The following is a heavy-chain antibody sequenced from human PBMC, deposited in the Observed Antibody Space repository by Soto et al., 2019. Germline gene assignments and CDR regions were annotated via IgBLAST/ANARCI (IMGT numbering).Heavy chain of an antibody. D-gene: IGHD6-6*01. CDR1: GYTFTSYY. CDR2: INPSGGST. J-gene: IGHJ4*02. CDR3: ARAIAARTFDY. V-gene: IGHV1-46*03. Sequence: GASVKVSCKASGYTFTSYYMHWVRQAPGQGLEWMGIINPSGGSTSYAQKFQGRVTLTRDTSTSTVYMELSSLRSEDTAVYYCARAIAARTFDYWGQGTLVTVSS.